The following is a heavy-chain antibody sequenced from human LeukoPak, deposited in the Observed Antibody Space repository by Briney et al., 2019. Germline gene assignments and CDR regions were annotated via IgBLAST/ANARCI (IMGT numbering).Heavy chain of an antibody. CDR2: IKQDGSEK. V-gene: IGHV3-7*01. Sequence: PGGSLRLSCAASGFTFSSYWMSWVRQAPGKGLEWVANIKQDGSEKYYVDSVKGRFTISRDNAKNSLYLQMNSLRGEDTAVYYCARRGYDFWSGYSNFDYWGQGTLVTVSS. J-gene: IGHJ4*02. CDR3: ARRGYDFWSGYSNFDY. CDR1: GFTFSSYW. D-gene: IGHD3-3*01.